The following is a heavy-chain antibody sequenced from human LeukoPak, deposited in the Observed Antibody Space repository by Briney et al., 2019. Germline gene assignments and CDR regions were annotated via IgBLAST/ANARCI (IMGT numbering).Heavy chain of an antibody. CDR1: GFTFSSYA. V-gene: IGHV3-21*01. CDR3: ARGLNGQWLVDAFDI. Sequence: TGGSLRLSCAASGFTFSSYAMSWVRQAPGKGLEWVSSISSSSSYIYYTDSVKGRFTISRDNAKNSLYMQMNSLRAEDTAVYYCARGLNGQWLVDAFDIWGQGTMVTVSS. CDR2: ISSSSSYI. D-gene: IGHD6-19*01. J-gene: IGHJ3*02.